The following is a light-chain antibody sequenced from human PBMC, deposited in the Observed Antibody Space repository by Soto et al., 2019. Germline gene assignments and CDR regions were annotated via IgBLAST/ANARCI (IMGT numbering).Light chain of an antibody. CDR3: QQHNDYPIT. CDR2: KAS. CDR1: QIISDW. V-gene: IGKV1-5*03. Sequence: DIQMTQSPSTLSASVGDRVTITCRASQIISDWLAWYQQKPGKAPYLLIYKASNLESGVPSRFSGSGSGTEFTLTSSSLQPDDFATYYCQQHNDYPITFGQGTRLENK. J-gene: IGKJ5*01.